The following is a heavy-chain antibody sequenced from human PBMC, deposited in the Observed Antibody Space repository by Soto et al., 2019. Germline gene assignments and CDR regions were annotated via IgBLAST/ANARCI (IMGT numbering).Heavy chain of an antibody. J-gene: IGHJ4*02. D-gene: IGHD5-12*01. CDR1: GFTFSNSW. CDR3: TTGPPGDGYHGEFDY. CDR2: IKSKTDGGTT. Sequence: GVSLRLSFAASGFTFSNSWMSWVRQAPGKGLEWVGRIKSKTDGGTTDYAAPVKGRFTISRDDSKNTLYLQMNSLKTEDTAVYYCTTGPPGDGYHGEFDYWGQGTLVTVSS. V-gene: IGHV3-15*01.